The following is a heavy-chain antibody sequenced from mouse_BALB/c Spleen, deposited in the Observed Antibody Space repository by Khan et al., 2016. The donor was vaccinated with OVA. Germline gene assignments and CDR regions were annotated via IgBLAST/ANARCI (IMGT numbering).Heavy chain of an antibody. CDR1: GYAFSNYW. D-gene: IGHD2-14*01. CDR2: IYPGDGDT. CDR3: ARSGYDYFAY. Sequence: VQLQQSGAELVRPGSSVKISCKASGYAFSNYWMNWVKQRPGQGLEWIGQIYPGDGDTSFNGKFRGKVKLTADKSSSTAYMQLSSLTSEDSAVYFCARSGYDYFAYWGQGTLVTVSA. V-gene: IGHV1-80*01. J-gene: IGHJ3*01.